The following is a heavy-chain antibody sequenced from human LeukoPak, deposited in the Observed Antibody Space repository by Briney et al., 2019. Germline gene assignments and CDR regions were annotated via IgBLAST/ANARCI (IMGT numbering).Heavy chain of an antibody. CDR1: GFTFSNYW. D-gene: IGHD6-19*01. J-gene: IGHJ4*02. CDR3: ASGRRLGY. Sequence: QSGGSLSLSCAASGFTFSNYWMSWVRQAPGKGLEWVANIKEDGSEKYYVDSVKGRFTISRDNARNSLYLQMNSLRAEDTAVYYCASGRRLGYWGQGTLVTVSS. V-gene: IGHV3-7*01. CDR2: IKEDGSEK.